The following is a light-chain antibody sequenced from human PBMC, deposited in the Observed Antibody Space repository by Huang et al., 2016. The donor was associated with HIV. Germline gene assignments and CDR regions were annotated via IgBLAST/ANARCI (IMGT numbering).Light chain of an antibody. Sequence: EIVMTQSPATLSVSPGERATLSCRASQSVSSNLAWYQQKPGQAPRLLIYGASTRATGIPARFSGSGSGTEFTLTISSLQSEDFAVYYCQQYNNWLVITFGQGTRLEIE. CDR3: QQYNNWLVIT. CDR1: QSVSSN. V-gene: IGKV3-15*01. CDR2: GAS. J-gene: IGKJ5*01.